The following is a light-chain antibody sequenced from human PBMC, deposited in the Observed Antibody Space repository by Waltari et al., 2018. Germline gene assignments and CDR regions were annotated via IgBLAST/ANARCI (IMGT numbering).Light chain of an antibody. CDR2: MAS. V-gene: IGKV1-5*03. J-gene: IGKJ2*01. Sequence: DIQMTQSPSTLSASVGDRVTISYRASQSVGTWLAWYQQKPGKAPKLLIYMASSLESGVPSRVSGSGSGTEFTLTISSLQPDDFATYSCQQYSSFSTFGQGTKVDI. CDR3: QQYSSFST. CDR1: QSVGTW.